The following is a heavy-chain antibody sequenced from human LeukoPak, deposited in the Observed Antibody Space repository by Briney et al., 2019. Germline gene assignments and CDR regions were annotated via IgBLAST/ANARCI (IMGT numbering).Heavy chain of an antibody. CDR2: ISSSSSYI. CDR1: GFTFSSYS. D-gene: IGHD3-22*01. J-gene: IGHJ3*02. V-gene: IGHV3-21*01. CDR3: ARDYDYYDSSGYYSRSFDAFDI. Sequence: GGSLRLSCAASGFTFSSYSMNWVRQAPGKGLEWVSSISSSSSYIYYADSVKGRFTISRDNAKNSLYLQMNSLRAEDTGVYYCARDYDYYDSSGYYSRSFDAFDIWGQGTMVTVSS.